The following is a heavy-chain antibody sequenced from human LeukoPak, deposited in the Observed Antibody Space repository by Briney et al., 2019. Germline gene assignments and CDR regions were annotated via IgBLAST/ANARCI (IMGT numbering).Heavy chain of an antibody. CDR3: ARDRYDTAGYIDY. V-gene: IGHV1-18*01. CDR1: GYTFTRYG. D-gene: IGHD2-8*02. CDR2: ISAYNGNR. J-gene: IGHJ4*02. Sequence: ASVKVSCKASGYTFTRYGISWVRQAPGQGLEWMGWISAYNGNRNYVQKLQGRVTMTTDTSTNTAYMELRSLRAEDTAVYYCARDRYDTAGYIDYWGQGTLVTVSS.